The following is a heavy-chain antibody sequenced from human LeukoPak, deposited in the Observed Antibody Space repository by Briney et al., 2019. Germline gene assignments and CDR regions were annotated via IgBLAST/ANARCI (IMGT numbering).Heavy chain of an antibody. CDR3: ARGPITMVRGLA. Sequence: SETLSLTCAVYGGSFSNYYWSWIRQPPGKGLEWIGEINHSGSTNYNPSLKSRVTMSVDTSKNQVSLKLSSVTAADTVVYYCARGPITMVRGLAWGQGTLVAVSS. J-gene: IGHJ5*02. V-gene: IGHV4-34*01. CDR1: GGSFSNYY. D-gene: IGHD3-10*01. CDR2: INHSGST.